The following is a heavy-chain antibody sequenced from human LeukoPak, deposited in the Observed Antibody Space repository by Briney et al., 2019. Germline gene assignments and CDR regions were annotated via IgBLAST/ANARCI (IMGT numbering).Heavy chain of an antibody. CDR2: INPNSGGT. J-gene: IGHJ4*02. D-gene: IGHD3-22*01. V-gene: IGHV1-2*02. CDR1: GYTFTGYY. Sequence: ASVKVSCKASGYTFTGYYMHWVRQAPGQGLEWMGWINPNSGGTNYAQKFQGRVTMTRDTSISTAYMELSRLRSDDTAVYYCAREAVLVEYCYDSSGYYRPYYFDYWGQGTLVTVSS. CDR3: AREAVLVEYCYDSSGYYRPYYFDY.